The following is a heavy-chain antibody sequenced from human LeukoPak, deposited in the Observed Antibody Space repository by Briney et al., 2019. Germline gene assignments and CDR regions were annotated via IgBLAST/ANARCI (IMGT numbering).Heavy chain of an antibody. V-gene: IGHV1-69*05. Sequence: SVKVSCKASGGTFSSYAISWVRQAPGQGLEWRGGIIPIFGTANYAQKFQGRVTITTDESTSTAYMELSSLRSEDTAVYYCAREAVNEYQLLYFDYWGQGTLVTVSS. CDR2: IIPIFGTA. CDR3: AREAVNEYQLLYFDY. CDR1: GGTFSSYA. D-gene: IGHD2-2*01. J-gene: IGHJ4*02.